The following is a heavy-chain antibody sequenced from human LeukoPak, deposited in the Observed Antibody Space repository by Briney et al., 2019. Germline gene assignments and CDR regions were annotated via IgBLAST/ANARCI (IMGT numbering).Heavy chain of an antibody. Sequence: PGGSLRLSCAAPGFTFSSYAMSWVRQAPGKGLEWVSAISGSGGSTYYADSVKGRFTISRDNSKNTLYLQMNSLRAEDTAVYYCANVPEYYYYGMDVWGQGTTVTVSS. V-gene: IGHV3-23*01. J-gene: IGHJ6*02. CDR1: GFTFSSYA. CDR2: ISGSGGST. D-gene: IGHD1-14*01. CDR3: ANVPEYYYYGMDV.